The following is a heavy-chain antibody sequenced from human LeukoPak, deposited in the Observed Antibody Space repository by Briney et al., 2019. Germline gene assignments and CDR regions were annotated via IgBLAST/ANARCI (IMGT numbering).Heavy chain of an antibody. CDR1: GFTFSSYG. CDR2: ISYDGSNK. CDR3: ARDCSGGSCYNY. V-gene: IGHV3-30*03. J-gene: IGHJ4*02. Sequence: PGGSLRLSCAASGFTFSSYGMHWVRQAPGKGLEWVAVISYDGSNKYYTDSVKGRFTISRDNSKSTLFLHMNSLRAEDAAVYYCARDCSGGSCYNYWGQGTLVTVSS. D-gene: IGHD2-15*01.